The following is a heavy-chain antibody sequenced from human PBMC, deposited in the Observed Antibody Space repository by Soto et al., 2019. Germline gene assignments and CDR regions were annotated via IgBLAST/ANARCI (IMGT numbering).Heavy chain of an antibody. V-gene: IGHV4-39*02. CDR2: INYSGTT. J-gene: IGHJ5*02. Sequence: PSETLSLTCTVSGDSISSDVYYWGWIRQPPGKGLEWIGSINYSGTTYYNPSLKSRLTISVGTSKNHFSLKLRSVTAADAAVYYCASALTVTASYNWFDPWGQGTPVTVSS. CDR3: ASALTVTASYNWFDP. D-gene: IGHD2-21*02. CDR1: GDSISSDVYY.